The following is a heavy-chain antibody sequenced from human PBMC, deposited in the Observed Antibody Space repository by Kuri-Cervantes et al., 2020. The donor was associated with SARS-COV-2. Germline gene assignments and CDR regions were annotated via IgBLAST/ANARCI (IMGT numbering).Heavy chain of an antibody. Sequence: GGSLRLSCAASGFTFDDYAMHWVRQAPGKGLEWVAFIRYDGSNKYYADSVKGRFTISRDNAKNSLYLQMNSLRVEDTALYYCARAYGDYVFREGLDSWGQGTLVTVSS. CDR2: IRYDGSNK. V-gene: IGHV3-30*02. D-gene: IGHD4-17*01. CDR1: GFTFDDYA. J-gene: IGHJ4*02. CDR3: ARAYGDYVFREGLDS.